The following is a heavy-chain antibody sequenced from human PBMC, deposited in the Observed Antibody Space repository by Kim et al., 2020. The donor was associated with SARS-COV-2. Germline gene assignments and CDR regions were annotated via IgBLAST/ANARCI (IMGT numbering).Heavy chain of an antibody. CDR1: GLTFSTYA. Sequence: GGSLRLSCAASGLTFSTYAMSWVRQAAGKGLEWVSAIGASGTETFYADSVKGRFTVSRDNSKNTLDLQMNSLRAEDTAIYYCAKGANSGAYKYCFHNWDQGTLASASS. V-gene: IGHV3-23*01. J-gene: IGHJ4*02. CDR2: IGASGTET. CDR3: AKGANSGAYKYCFHN. D-gene: IGHD3-10*01.